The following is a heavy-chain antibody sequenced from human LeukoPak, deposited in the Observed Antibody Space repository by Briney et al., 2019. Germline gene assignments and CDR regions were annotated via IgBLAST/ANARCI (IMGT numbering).Heavy chain of an antibody. CDR3: AKVGAAAGREYYFDY. CDR2: ISGSGGST. Sequence: GGTLRLSCAASGFTFSSYGMSWVRQAPGKGLEWVSAISGSGGSTYYADSVKGRFTISRDNSKNTLYLQMNSLRAEDTAVYYCAKVGAAAGREYYFDYWGQGTLVTVSS. J-gene: IGHJ4*02. CDR1: GFTFSSYG. D-gene: IGHD6-13*01. V-gene: IGHV3-23*01.